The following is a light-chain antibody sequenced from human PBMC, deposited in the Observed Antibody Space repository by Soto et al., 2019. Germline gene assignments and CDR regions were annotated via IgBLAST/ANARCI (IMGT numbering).Light chain of an antibody. V-gene: IGLV2-23*01. CDR1: SSDVGSYNL. Sequence: QSVLTQPASVSGSPGQSITISCTGTSSDVGSYNLVSWYQQHPGKAPKLMIYEGSKRPSGVSNRFSGSKSGNTASLTISGLQAEDEADYYCCSYAGSSTPQAVFGGGTKVTVL. J-gene: IGLJ2*01. CDR3: CSYAGSSTPQAV. CDR2: EGS.